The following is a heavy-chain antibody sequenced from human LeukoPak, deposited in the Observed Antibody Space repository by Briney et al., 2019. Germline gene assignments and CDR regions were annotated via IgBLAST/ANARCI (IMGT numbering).Heavy chain of an antibody. V-gene: IGHV3-48*03. CDR2: ISSSGSTI. D-gene: IGHD5-24*01. Sequence: GGSLRLSCAASGFTFSSYEMNWVRQAPGKGLEWVSYISSSGSTIYYADSVKGRFTISRDNAKNSLYLQMNSPRAEDTAVYYCAKDLEMATIGDAFDIWGQGTMVTVSS. CDR1: GFTFSSYE. J-gene: IGHJ3*02. CDR3: AKDLEMATIGDAFDI.